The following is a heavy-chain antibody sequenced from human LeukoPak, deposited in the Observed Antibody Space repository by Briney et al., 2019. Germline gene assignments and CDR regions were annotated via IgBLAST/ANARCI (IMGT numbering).Heavy chain of an antibody. Sequence: GGSLRLSCAASGFTFSSYWTHWVRQAPGKGLVWVSRINSDASTTSYADSVKGRFTISRDNAKNTLHLQMNSLRAEDTAVYYCTRVAGSGSVDWGQGTLVTVSS. V-gene: IGHV3-74*01. J-gene: IGHJ4*02. CDR1: GFTFSSYW. CDR2: INSDASTT. D-gene: IGHD1-26*01. CDR3: TRVAGSGSVD.